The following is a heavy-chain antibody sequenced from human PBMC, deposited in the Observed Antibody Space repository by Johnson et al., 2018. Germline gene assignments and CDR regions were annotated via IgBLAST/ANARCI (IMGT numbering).Heavy chain of an antibody. D-gene: IGHD3-16*01. V-gene: IGHV3-23*04. CDR3: AKDLGGQIHDAFDI. CDR2: ISASGGST. CDR1: GFTFDDHA. J-gene: IGHJ3*02. Sequence: VQLVESGGGLVQPGGSLRLSCEASGFTFDDHAMHWVRQAPGKGLEWVSAISASGGSTYYADSVKGRFTISRDNSKNTLYLQMNSLRAEDTAVYYCAKDLGGQIHDAFDIWGQGTIVTVSS.